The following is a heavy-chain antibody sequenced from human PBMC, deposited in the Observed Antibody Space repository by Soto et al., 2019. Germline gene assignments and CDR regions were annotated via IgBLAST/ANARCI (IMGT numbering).Heavy chain of an antibody. J-gene: IGHJ4*02. V-gene: IGHV3-9*01. CDR2: ISWNSAII. CDR3: AKDIGLGGSCPDY. CDR1: GITFGDYA. Sequence: EVQLVESGGGLVQPGGSLRLSCAASGITFGDYAMHWVRQAPGKGLEWVSSISWNSAIIGYADSVKGRFTISRDNAKNSLYLQMNGLRVEDTALYYCAKDIGLGGSCPDYWGQGTLVSVSS. D-gene: IGHD6-13*01.